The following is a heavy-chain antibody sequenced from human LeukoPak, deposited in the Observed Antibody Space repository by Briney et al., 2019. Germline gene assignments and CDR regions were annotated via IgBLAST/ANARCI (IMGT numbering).Heavy chain of an antibody. D-gene: IGHD6-19*01. Sequence: PGGSLRLSCAASGFTFSSYAMSWVRQAPGKGLEWVSAISGSGGSTYYADSVKGRFTISRDNSKNTLYLQMNSLRAEDTAVHYCATQDTTEQWLIDYWGQGTLVTVSS. CDR3: ATQDTTEQWLIDY. CDR2: ISGSGGST. CDR1: GFTFSSYA. V-gene: IGHV3-23*01. J-gene: IGHJ4*02.